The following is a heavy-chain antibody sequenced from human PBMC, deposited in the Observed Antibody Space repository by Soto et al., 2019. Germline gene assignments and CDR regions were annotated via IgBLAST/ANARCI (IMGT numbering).Heavy chain of an antibody. CDR2: IYYSGST. Sequence: PSETLSLTCTVSGGSISSYYWSWIRQPPGKGLEWIGYIYYSGSTNYNPSLKSRVTISVDTSKNQFSLKLSSVTAADTAVYYCARGGIGMVRGALDFDYWGQGTLVTVSS. J-gene: IGHJ4*02. V-gene: IGHV4-59*01. CDR1: GGSISSYY. CDR3: ARGGIGMVRGALDFDY. D-gene: IGHD3-10*01.